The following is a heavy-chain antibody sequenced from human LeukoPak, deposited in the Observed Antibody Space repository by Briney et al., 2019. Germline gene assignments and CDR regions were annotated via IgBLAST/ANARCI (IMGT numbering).Heavy chain of an antibody. CDR1: TFNFFSYG. Sequence: PGGSLRLSCVASTFNFFSYGMQWVRQAPGKGLVWVSRIFTDGSTTSYADSMKGRFTISRDNARNTLYLQMNSLRVEDTAVYYCARELPREVTLDYWGQGTLVTVSP. J-gene: IGHJ4*01. D-gene: IGHD2-21*02. CDR2: IFTDGSTT. V-gene: IGHV3-74*01. CDR3: ARELPREVTLDY.